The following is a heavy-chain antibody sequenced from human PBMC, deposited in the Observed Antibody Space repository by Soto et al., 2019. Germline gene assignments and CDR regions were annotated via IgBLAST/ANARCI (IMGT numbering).Heavy chain of an antibody. V-gene: IGHV4-39*01. Sequence: SETLSLTCTGSGGSISSARYHGGCLRQPPGKGLEWIASIKYSGTTFYNPSLKSRVTLSVDTSKNQFALKLSSVTAAETAVYYCARHRITGSYHDAFDIWGQGTMVT. CDR1: GGSISSARYH. CDR3: ARHRITGSYHDAFDI. CDR2: IKYSGTT. J-gene: IGHJ3*02. D-gene: IGHD1-26*01.